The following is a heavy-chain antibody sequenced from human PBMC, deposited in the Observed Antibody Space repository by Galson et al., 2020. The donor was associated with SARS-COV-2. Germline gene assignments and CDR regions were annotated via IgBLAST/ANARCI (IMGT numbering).Heavy chain of an antibody. Sequence: GGSLRLSCAASGFTFSSYGMHWVRQAPGKGLEWVAVTWYDGSNKYYADSVKGRFTISRDNSKNTLYLQMNSLRAEDTAVYYCASERYYYGSGTETALDYWGQGTLVTVSS. CDR1: GFTFSSYG. J-gene: IGHJ4*02. D-gene: IGHD3-10*01. CDR3: ASERYYYGSGTETALDY. V-gene: IGHV3-33*01. CDR2: TWYDGSNK.